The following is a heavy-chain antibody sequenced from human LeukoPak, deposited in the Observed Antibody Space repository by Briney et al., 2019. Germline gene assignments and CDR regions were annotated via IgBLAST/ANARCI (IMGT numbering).Heavy chain of an antibody. J-gene: IGHJ5*02. CDR1: GGSISSYY. CDR3: AREGRRENWFDP. CDR2: IYTSGST. V-gene: IGHV4-4*07. Sequence: SETPSLTCTVSGGSISSYYWSWIRQPAGKGLEWIGRIYTSGSTNYNPSLKSRVTMSVDTSKNQFSLKLSSVTAADTAVYYCAREGRRENWFDPWGQGTLVTVSS.